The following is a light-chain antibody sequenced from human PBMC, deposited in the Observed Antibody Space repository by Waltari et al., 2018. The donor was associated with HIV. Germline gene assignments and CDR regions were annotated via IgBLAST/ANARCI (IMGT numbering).Light chain of an antibody. J-gene: IGLJ2*01. V-gene: IGLV1-40*01. Sequence: QSVLTQPPSVSGAPGQRVTISCTGRSSNIGAGYDLHWYQQVPGTAPKLLIYGNNNRPSGVPDRFSASKSGASPSLAITGLQAEDEADYYCQSYDSSLTGSVFGGGTKLTVL. CDR2: GNN. CDR3: QSYDSSLTGSV. CDR1: SSNIGAGYD.